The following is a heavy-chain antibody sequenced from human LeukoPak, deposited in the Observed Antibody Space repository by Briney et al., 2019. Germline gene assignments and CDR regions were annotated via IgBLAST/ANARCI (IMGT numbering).Heavy chain of an antibody. J-gene: IGHJ3*02. CDR2: INPNSGGT. Sequence: ASVKVSCKASGYTFTGYYMNWVRQAPGQGLEWMGWINPNSGGTNYAQKFQGRVTMTRDTSISTAYMELSRLRSDDTAVYYCARGYYYDSSGSHDAFDIWGQGTMVTVSS. CDR3: ARGYYYDSSGSHDAFDI. V-gene: IGHV1-2*02. CDR1: GYTFTGYY. D-gene: IGHD3-22*01.